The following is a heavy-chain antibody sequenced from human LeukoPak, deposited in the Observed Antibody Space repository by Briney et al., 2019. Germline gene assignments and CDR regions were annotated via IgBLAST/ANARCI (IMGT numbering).Heavy chain of an antibody. Sequence: PGESLKISCKGSGYIFSSYWIGWVRHTPGKGLEWMGVIFPGDSDTRYSPSFQGQVTISADKSISTAYLQWSSLKASATAIYYCARVQPRGAVKYPLDAFDIWGQGTMLTVSS. CDR1: GYIFSSYW. V-gene: IGHV5-51*01. CDR2: IFPGDSDT. J-gene: IGHJ3*02. D-gene: IGHD5-18*01. CDR3: ARVQPRGAVKYPLDAFDI.